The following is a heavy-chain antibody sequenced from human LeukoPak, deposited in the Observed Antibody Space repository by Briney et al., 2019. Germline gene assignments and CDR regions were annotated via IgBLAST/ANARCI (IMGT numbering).Heavy chain of an antibody. CDR2: LYHSGIT. J-gene: IGHJ6*04. D-gene: IGHD3-10*01. Sequence: PSETLSLTCAVSGYSITSGYYWGWTRRPPGKGLEWIGSLYHSGITYYNPSLKSRVTISVETSKKQFSLKLTSVTAADTAVYYCARTDVVRGIITYFFGMDVWGKGTTVTVSS. CDR3: ARTDVVRGIITYFFGMDV. V-gene: IGHV4-38-2*01. CDR1: GYSITSGYY.